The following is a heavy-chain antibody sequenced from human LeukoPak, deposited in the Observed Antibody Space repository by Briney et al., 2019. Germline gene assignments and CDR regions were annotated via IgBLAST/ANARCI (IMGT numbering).Heavy chain of an antibody. Sequence: KTSETLSLTCTVSGGSISSSSYYWGWIRQPPGKGLEWIGSIYYSGSTYYNPSLKSRVTISVDTSKNQFSLKLSSVTAADTAVYYCARHLFRLGYGGNWFDPWGQGTLVTVSS. J-gene: IGHJ5*02. CDR1: GGSISSSSYY. V-gene: IGHV4-39*01. CDR3: ARHLFRLGYGGNWFDP. CDR2: IYYSGST. D-gene: IGHD3-16*01.